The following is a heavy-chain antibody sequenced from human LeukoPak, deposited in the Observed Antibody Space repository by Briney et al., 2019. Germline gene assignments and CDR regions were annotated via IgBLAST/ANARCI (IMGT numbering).Heavy chain of an antibody. CDR1: GFTFSSYS. CDR3: ARDLYSYGYVGDY. Sequence: GGSLRLSCAASGFTFSSYSMNWVRQAPGKGLEWVSSISSSSSYIYYADSVKGRFTISRDNAKNSLYLQMNSLRAEDTAVYYCARDLYSYGYVGDYWGQGSLVTVSS. CDR2: ISSSSSYI. J-gene: IGHJ4*02. D-gene: IGHD5-18*01. V-gene: IGHV3-21*01.